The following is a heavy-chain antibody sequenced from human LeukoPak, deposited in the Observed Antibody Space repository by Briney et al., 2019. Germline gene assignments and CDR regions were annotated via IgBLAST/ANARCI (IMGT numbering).Heavy chain of an antibody. J-gene: IGHJ6*02. CDR3: ARGFQGYYYYGMDV. Sequence: ASVKVSCKASGYTFTSYYMHWVRRALGQGLDWVGIINPSAGSTTYAQKFQGRVTMTRDTSTSTVYMELSSLRSEDTAVYYCARGFQGYYYYGMDVWGQGTTVTVS. CDR1: GYTFTSYY. CDR2: INPSAGST. V-gene: IGHV1-46*01.